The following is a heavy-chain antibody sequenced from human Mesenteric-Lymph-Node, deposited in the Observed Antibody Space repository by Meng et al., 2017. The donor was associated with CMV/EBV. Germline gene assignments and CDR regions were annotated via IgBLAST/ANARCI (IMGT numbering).Heavy chain of an antibody. Sequence: CKASGYTFTGYYMHWVRQAPGQGLEWMGWINPNSGGTNYAQKFQGRVTMTRDTSINTAYMELSRLRSDDTAVYYCATSRRFLEWSYDYWGQGTLVTVSS. CDR3: ATSRRFLEWSYDY. V-gene: IGHV1-2*02. J-gene: IGHJ4*02. CDR2: INPNSGGT. CDR1: GYTFTGYY. D-gene: IGHD3-3*01.